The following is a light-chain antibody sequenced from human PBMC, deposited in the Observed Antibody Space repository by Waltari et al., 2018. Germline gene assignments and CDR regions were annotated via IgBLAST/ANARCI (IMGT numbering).Light chain of an antibody. Sequence: QSALTQPASVSGSPGQSLTVSCPGRSSDVGTYNFVSWYQQHPGKAPKLIIYDVTKRPSGVSDRFSGSKSGNTASLTISGLRTEDAAHYYCSSSSTTSVVVFGGGTKLTVL. CDR3: SSSSTTSVVV. V-gene: IGLV2-14*01. CDR2: DVT. J-gene: IGLJ2*01. CDR1: SSDVGTYNF.